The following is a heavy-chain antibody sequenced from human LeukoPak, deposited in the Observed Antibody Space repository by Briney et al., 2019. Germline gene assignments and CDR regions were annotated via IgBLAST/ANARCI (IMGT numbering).Heavy chain of an antibody. Sequence: SETLSLTCTVSGGSISSSSYYWGWIRQPPGKGLEWIAYIDYSGSTNYNPSLKSRVTISVDTSKNQFSLNLSSVTAADTAVYYCARGTGRIAVAGSHPYAEYFQHWGQGTLVTVSS. CDR1: GGSISSSSYY. CDR3: ARGTGRIAVAGSHPYAEYFQH. V-gene: IGHV4-61*05. D-gene: IGHD6-19*01. J-gene: IGHJ1*01. CDR2: IDYSGST.